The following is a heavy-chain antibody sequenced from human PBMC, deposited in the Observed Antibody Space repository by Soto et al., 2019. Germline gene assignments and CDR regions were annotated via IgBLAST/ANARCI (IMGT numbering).Heavy chain of an antibody. CDR1: GYTFTGYY. D-gene: IGHD3-22*01. CDR2: ISAYNGNT. Sequence: GASVKVSCKASGYTFTGYYMHWVRQAPGQGLEWMGWISAYNGNTNYAQKLQGRVTMTTDTSTSTAYMELRSLRSDDTAVYYCARGYYDSSGPSAFDIWGQGTMVNVSS. V-gene: IGHV1-18*04. CDR3: ARGYYDSSGPSAFDI. J-gene: IGHJ3*02.